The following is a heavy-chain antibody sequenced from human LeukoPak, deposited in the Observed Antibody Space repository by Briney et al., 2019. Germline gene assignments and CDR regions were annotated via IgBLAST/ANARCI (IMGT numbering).Heavy chain of an antibody. V-gene: IGHV4-39*01. CDR1: GDSITSGAFY. CDR2: VYYSGST. J-gene: IGHJ5*02. CDR3: ARRDYAAWFDP. D-gene: IGHD4/OR15-4a*01. Sequence: KPSETLSLTCNVSGDSITSGAFYWAWIRQSPGKGLEWIGNVYYSGSTQYNPSLGGRVSISMDKTKNQFSLNLNSVSVTDTAIYYCARRDYAAWFDPWGQGTLVTVSS.